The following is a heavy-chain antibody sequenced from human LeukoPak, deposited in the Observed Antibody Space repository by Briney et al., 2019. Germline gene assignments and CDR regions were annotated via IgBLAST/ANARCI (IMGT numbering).Heavy chain of an antibody. Sequence: GGTLRLSCAVSGFTFSPYTMSWVCHGPRTGLEWVSVISISGGSTYYADPVKGRFTTTRDNSKNTLYPQMNSLRADATAVYYCGRGVGVSRFNHLDSWGQGTLVIVSS. V-gene: IGHV3-23*01. CDR1: GFTFSPYT. D-gene: IGHD1-14*01. CDR3: GRGVGVSRFNHLDS. J-gene: IGHJ5*01. CDR2: ISISGGST.